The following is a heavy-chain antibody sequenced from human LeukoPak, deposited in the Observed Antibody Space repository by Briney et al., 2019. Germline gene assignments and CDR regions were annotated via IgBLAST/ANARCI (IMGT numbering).Heavy chain of an antibody. D-gene: IGHD3-9*01. CDR2: INHSGST. CDR3: ARGPGYEILTGSFNYYYMDV. J-gene: IGHJ6*03. Sequence: SETLSLTCVVYGESFSGYCWGWIRQPPGKGLEWIGEINHSGSTHYNPSLKSRVIIPVDTSKRQFFLKLRSVTAADTAVYYCARGPGYEILTGSFNYYYMDVWGKGTTVTVSS. V-gene: IGHV4-34*01. CDR1: GESFSGYC.